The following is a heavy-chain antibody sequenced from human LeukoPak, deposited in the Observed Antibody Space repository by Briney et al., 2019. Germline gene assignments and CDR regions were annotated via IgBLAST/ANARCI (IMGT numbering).Heavy chain of an antibody. CDR2: ISSSSYI. CDR3: ARASMVRVN. CDR1: GFTFSSYS. Sequence: GGSLRLSSAASGFTFSSYSMNWVRQAPGKGLEWVSSISSSSYIYYADSVRGRFTISRDNAKNSLYLQMNSLRAEDTAVYYCARASMVRVNWGQGTLVTVSS. J-gene: IGHJ4*02. D-gene: IGHD3-10*01. V-gene: IGHV3-21*01.